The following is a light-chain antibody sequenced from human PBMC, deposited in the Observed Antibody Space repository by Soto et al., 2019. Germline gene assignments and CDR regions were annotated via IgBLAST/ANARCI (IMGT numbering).Light chain of an antibody. CDR3: QQYYSSPLT. Sequence: DNVMTQSPDSLAVSLGERATINCKSSQSLLYRSNNKNYLAWYQQKPGQPPKLLIYWASTRESGVPDRFSGSGSGTDFTLTISSLQAEDVAIYYCQQYYSSPLTFGGGTKVEIK. CDR1: QSLLYRSNNKNY. CDR2: WAS. V-gene: IGKV4-1*01. J-gene: IGKJ4*01.